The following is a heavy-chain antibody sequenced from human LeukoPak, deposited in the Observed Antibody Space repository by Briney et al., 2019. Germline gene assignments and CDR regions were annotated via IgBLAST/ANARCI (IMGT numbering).Heavy chain of an antibody. CDR1: GGSNY. D-gene: IGHD1-20*01. CDR3: ARHSNWNAGVDWFDP. Sequence: SETLSLTCTVSGGSNYWSWLRQPPGRGLEWIAYIHYSGSASYNTSLKSRVTISIDTSSNQLSLKLNSVTAADTAVYYCARHSNWNAGVDWFDPWGQGTLVTVSS. V-gene: IGHV4-59*08. J-gene: IGHJ5*02. CDR2: IHYSGSA.